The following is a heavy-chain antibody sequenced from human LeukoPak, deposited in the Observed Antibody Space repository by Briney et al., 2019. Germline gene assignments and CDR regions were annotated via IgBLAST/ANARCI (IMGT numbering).Heavy chain of an antibody. J-gene: IGHJ4*02. CDR2: ISYDGSNK. V-gene: IGHV3-30-3*01. CDR1: GFTFSSYA. Sequence: GGSLRLSCAASGFTFSSYAMHWVRQAPGKGLEWVAVISYDGSNKYYADSVKGRFTISRDNSKNTLYLQMNSLRAEDTAVYYCATYPGGYWGQGTLVTVSS. CDR3: ATYPGGY. D-gene: IGHD2-2*02.